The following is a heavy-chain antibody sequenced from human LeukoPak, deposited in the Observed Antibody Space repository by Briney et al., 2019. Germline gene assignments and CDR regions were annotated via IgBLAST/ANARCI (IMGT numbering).Heavy chain of an antibody. J-gene: IGHJ6*03. D-gene: IGHD6-19*01. V-gene: IGHV1-8*03. CDR1: GYTFTSYD. CDR3: ARTGSSGWPYYYYYMDV. CDR2: MNPNNGNT. Sequence: ASVKVSCKASGYTFTSYDINWVRQATGQGLEWMGWMNPNNGNTGYAQKFQGRVTITRNTSISTAYMELSSLRSEDTAVYYCARTGSSGWPYYYYYMDVWGKGTTVTVSS.